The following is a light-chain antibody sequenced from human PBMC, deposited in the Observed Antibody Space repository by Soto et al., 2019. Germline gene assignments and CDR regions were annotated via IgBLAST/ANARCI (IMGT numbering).Light chain of an antibody. V-gene: IGLV3-21*02. Sequence: SYELTQPPSVSVAPGQTARITWGGHNIRTKSVHWYQQRPGQAPVLVVYDDSDRPSGIPERFSGSNSGNTATLTISRVEARDEADYYCQVWDTSDRGVFGAGTKVTVL. CDR2: DDS. CDR3: QVWDTSDRGV. J-gene: IGLJ1*01. CDR1: NIRTKS.